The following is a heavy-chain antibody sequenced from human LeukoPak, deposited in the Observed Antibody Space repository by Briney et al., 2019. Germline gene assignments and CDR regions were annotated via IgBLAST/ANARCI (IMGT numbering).Heavy chain of an antibody. CDR3: AKDRGVAAAGNAFDI. CDR2: IKSKTDGGTT. V-gene: IGHV3-15*01. Sequence: GGSLRLSCAASGFTFSNAWMSWVRQAPGKGLEWVGRIKSKTDGGTTDYAAPVKGRFTISRDDSKNTLYLQMNSLRAEDTAVYYCAKDRGVAAAGNAFDIWGQGTMVTVSS. J-gene: IGHJ3*02. CDR1: GFTFSNAW. D-gene: IGHD6-13*01.